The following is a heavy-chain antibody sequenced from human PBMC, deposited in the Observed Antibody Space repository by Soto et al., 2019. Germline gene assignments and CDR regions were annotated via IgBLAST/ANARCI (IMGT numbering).Heavy chain of an antibody. Sequence: PSETLSLTCTVSGGSIKSDYYWVWVRQPPGGGLQWMGYKYYSGATDSDPSLKSRVSFSVDTPKNQFYLNLTSVTVADTAVYYCARGRPNYFYYGLDVWGQGIPVTVSS. CDR1: GGSIKSDYY. V-gene: IGHV4-30-4*01. CDR3: ARGRPNYFYYGLDV. J-gene: IGHJ6*02. CDR2: KYYSGAT.